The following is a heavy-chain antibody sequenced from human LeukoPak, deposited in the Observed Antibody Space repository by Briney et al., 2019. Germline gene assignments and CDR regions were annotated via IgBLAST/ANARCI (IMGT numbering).Heavy chain of an antibody. CDR1: GYTFTSYG. CDR2: ISAYNGNT. V-gene: IGHV1-18*01. Sequence: GASVRVSFKASGYTFTSYGISWVRQAPGQGREWMGWISAYNGNTDYAQKLQGRVTMTTDTSTSTAYMELRSLRSDDTAVYYCARDDGYCGGGSCPYYYGMDVWGQGTTVTVSS. J-gene: IGHJ6*02. CDR3: ARDDGYCGGGSCPYYYGMDV. D-gene: IGHD2-15*01.